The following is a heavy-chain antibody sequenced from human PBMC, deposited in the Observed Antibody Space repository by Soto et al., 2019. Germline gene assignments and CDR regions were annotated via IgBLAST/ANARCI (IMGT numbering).Heavy chain of an antibody. J-gene: IGHJ4*02. V-gene: IGHV3-23*01. Sequence: EVPLLESGGGLVQPGGSLRLSCAASGFTFSSYAMSWVRQAPGKGLEWVSAISGSGGSTYYADSVKGRFTISRDNSKNTLYLQMNSLRAEDTAVYYCAKFGVGATKGEGYWGQGTLVTVSS. CDR1: GFTFSSYA. CDR3: AKFGVGATKGEGY. D-gene: IGHD1-26*01. CDR2: ISGSGGST.